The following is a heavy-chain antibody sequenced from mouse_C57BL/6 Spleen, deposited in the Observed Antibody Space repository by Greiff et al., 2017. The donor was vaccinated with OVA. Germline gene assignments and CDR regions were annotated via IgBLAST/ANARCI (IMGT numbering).Heavy chain of an antibody. CDR1: GFTFSDYY. CDR3: ARGDYVSRYYAMDY. Sequence: EVQVVESGGGLVQPGGSLKLSCAASGFTFSDYYMYWVRQTPEKRLEWVAYISNGGGSTYYPDTVKGRFTISRDNAKHTLYLQMSRVKSEDTAMYYCARGDYVSRYYAMDYWGQGTSVTVSS. V-gene: IGHV5-12*01. J-gene: IGHJ4*01. D-gene: IGHD2-4*01. CDR2: ISNGGGST.